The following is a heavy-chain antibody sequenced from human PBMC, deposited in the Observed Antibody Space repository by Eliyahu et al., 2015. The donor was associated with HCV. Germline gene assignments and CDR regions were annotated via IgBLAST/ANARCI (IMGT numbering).Heavy chain of an antibody. CDR2: IIPIFGTA. V-gene: IGHV1-69*01. D-gene: IGHD3-10*01. CDR1: GGTFSSYX. Sequence: QVQLVQSGAEVKKPGSSVKVSCKASGGTFSSYXISWVXPAPGQGLEWMGGIIPIFGTANYAQKFQGRVTITADESTSTAYMELSSLRSEDTAVYYCASSYVVRGVIIYYYGMDVWGQGTTVTVSS. J-gene: IGHJ6*02. CDR3: ASSYVVRGVIIYYYGMDV.